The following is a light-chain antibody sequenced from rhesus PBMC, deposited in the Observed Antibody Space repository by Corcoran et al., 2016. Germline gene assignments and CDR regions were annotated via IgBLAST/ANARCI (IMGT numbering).Light chain of an antibody. CDR3: QLGYYIPYS. CDR1: ENINNY. Sequence: DIQMTQSPSSLSASVGDRVTITCRASENINNYLNWYQQKPGKAPNLLIYEASTLQSGVPSMFSGSGSGTDYTFTISSLQPEDVATDYWQLGYYIPYSFGQGTKVEIK. CDR2: EAS. V-gene: IGKV1-74*01. J-gene: IGKJ2*01.